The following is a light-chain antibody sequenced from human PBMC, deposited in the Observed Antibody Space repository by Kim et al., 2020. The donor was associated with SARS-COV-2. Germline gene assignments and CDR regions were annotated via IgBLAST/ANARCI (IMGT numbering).Light chain of an antibody. CDR2: SAS. Sequence: AVVGDRVTITCRASQTITTSVVWYQQKSGRAPRLLIYSASILESGVPSRFSGSGSGTDFTLTISSLEPEDFAIYYCQQSYSTPITFGPGTKVDIK. V-gene: IGKV1-39*01. CDR3: QQSYSTPIT. CDR1: QTITTS. J-gene: IGKJ3*01.